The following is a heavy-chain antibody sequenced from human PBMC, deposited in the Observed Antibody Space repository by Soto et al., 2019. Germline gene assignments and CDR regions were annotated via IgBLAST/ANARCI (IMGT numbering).Heavy chain of an antibody. CDR3: ARDAGGPGDY. CDR2: IYYTGTT. D-gene: IGHD2-15*01. CDR1: GGSIRTYY. V-gene: IGHV4-59*01. J-gene: IGHJ4*02. Sequence: PSETLSLTCTVSGGSIRTYYWSWIRQPPGKGLEWIGYIYYTGTTNYNPSLKSRVTISVDTSKNQFSLKLRSVTAADTAVYYCARDAGGPGDYWGQGVLVTVSS.